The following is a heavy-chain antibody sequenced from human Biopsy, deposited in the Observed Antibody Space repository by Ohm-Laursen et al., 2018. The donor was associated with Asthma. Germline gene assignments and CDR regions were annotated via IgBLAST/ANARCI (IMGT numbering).Heavy chain of an antibody. J-gene: IGHJ6*02. CDR3: AKPLNTYNFYAYDV. CDR2: VSWNSGSI. Sequence: SLRLSCSASGFTFDDYAMHWVRQAPGKGLEWVSGVSWNSGSIDYADSVKGRFTISRDNAQNSLYPHMNGLKPEDTAVYYCAKPLNTYNFYAYDVWGQGTTVVVSS. D-gene: IGHD5/OR15-5a*01. CDR1: GFTFDDYA. V-gene: IGHV3-9*01.